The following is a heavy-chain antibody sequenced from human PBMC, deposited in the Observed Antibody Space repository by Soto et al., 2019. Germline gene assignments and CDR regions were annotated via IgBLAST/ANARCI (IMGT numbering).Heavy chain of an antibody. Sequence: QVQLVQSGAEVKKPGSSVKVSCKASGGTFSSYAISWVRQAPGQGLEWMGGIIPIFGTANYAQKFQGRVTITADESTSTANMELSSLRSEDTAVYYCARSCITIFGVVIMPESWFDPWGQGTLVTVSS. CDR1: GGTFSSYA. CDR2: IIPIFGTA. D-gene: IGHD3-3*01. J-gene: IGHJ5*02. CDR3: ARSCITIFGVVIMPESWFDP. V-gene: IGHV1-69*12.